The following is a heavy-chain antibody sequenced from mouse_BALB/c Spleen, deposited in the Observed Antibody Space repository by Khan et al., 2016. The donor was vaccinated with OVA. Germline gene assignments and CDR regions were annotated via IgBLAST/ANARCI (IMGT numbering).Heavy chain of an antibody. CDR3: ARNAYFGNYFDY. J-gene: IGHJ2*01. CDR2: INPSDGGT. Sequence: QVQLQQSGPELGKPGASVKISCKASGYTFTNYWMHWVKQSPGKSLEWIGEINPSDGGTSYNQKFKVKATLTVDKSSNTAYLHLSSLTSEDSAVYDCARNAYFGNYFDYWGQGTTLTVSS. D-gene: IGHD2-10*01. V-gene: IGHV1S81*02. CDR1: GYTFTNYW.